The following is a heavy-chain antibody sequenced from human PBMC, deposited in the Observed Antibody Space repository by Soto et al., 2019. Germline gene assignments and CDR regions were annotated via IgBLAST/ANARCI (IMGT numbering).Heavy chain of an antibody. CDR3: ARGGGADV. J-gene: IGHJ6*02. D-gene: IGHD1-26*01. V-gene: IGHV4-59*07. CDR2: IYYSGST. CDR1: GSSISSYY. Sequence: SDTLSLTCTVPGSSISSYYWSWIRQPPGKGLEWIGYIYYSGSTNYNPSLKSRVTISVDTSKNQFSLKLSSVTAADTAVYYCARGGGADVWGQGTTVTVS.